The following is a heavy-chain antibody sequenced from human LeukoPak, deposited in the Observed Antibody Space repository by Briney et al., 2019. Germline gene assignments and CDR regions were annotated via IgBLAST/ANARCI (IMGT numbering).Heavy chain of an antibody. CDR2: IHYSGTA. CDR1: GGSVSLSRYY. J-gene: IGHJ5*02. CDR3: ARGTYNYDTSGYRNNNWFDP. V-gene: IGHV4-39*01. D-gene: IGHD3-22*01. Sequence: PSETLSLTCTVSGGSVSLSRYYWGWIRQPPGKGLEWIGSIHYSGTAYYNPSLKSRVTISVDTSKNQFSLRLTSVTAAETAVYYCARGTYNYDTSGYRNNNWFDPWGQGTLVTVSS.